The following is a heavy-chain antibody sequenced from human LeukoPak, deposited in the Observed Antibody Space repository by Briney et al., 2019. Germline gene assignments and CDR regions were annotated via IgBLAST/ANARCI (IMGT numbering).Heavy chain of an antibody. CDR3: ARHPRGVRSNPRFDY. Sequence: PSETLSLTCAVYGGSFSGYYWNWIRQPPGKGLEWTGEINHSGTTNYNPSLKSRVTISVDTSKNQFSLKLNSVTAADTAVYYCARHPRGVRSNPRFDYWGQGTLVTVSS. J-gene: IGHJ4*02. V-gene: IGHV4-34*01. D-gene: IGHD3-10*01. CDR1: GGSFSGYY. CDR2: INHSGTT.